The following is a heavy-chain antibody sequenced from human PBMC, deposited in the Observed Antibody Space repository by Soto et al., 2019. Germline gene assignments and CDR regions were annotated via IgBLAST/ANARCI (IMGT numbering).Heavy chain of an antibody. CDR1: GFTLGDYT. Sequence: PGGSLRLSCAASGFTLGDYTLTWFRQAPGKGLEWLGFISGEAYGVTTELAASVKGRFTISRDDSESIAHLQLNSLKTEDTAVYYCSRGGRYFGLFDYWGQGTLVTVSS. V-gene: IGHV3-49*03. CDR3: SRGGRYFGLFDY. D-gene: IGHD3-9*01. CDR2: ISGEAYGVTT. J-gene: IGHJ4*02.